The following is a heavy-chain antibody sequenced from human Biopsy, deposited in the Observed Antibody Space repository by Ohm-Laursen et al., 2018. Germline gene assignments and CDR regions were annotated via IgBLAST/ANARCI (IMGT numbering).Heavy chain of an antibody. CDR3: ARGSGSGFYFDQ. D-gene: IGHD2-15*01. Sequence: LRLSCAASGFSVSSYDMSWVRLAPGKGLEWVSVIYAGATTYYPDSVKGRFTISRDNSRNTVYLQMDSLRGEDTAVYFCARGSGSGFYFDQWGQGTLVTVSS. CDR2: IYAGATT. V-gene: IGHV3-66*01. CDR1: GFSVSSYD. J-gene: IGHJ4*02.